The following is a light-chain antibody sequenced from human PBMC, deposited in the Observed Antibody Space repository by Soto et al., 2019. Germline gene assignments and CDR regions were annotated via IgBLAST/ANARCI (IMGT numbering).Light chain of an antibody. CDR2: GAS. CDR3: QQYNNWPPAYT. V-gene: IGKV3-15*01. Sequence: EIVMTQSPATLPVSPGESATLSCRASQRISTNLAWYQQKGGQPPRLLIYGASTRATGITQRFSGSGSGTDFTLTISSLQSEDFAVYYCQQYNNWPPAYTFGQGTRVESK. CDR1: QRISTN. J-gene: IGKJ2*01.